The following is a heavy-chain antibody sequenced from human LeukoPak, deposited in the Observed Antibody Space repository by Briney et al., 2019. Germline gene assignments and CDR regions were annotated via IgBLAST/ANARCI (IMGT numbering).Heavy chain of an antibody. CDR1: GFTFSSCG. J-gene: IGHJ4*02. D-gene: IGHD3-22*01. Sequence: GGSLRLSCAGSGFTFSSCGLNWVRQAPGKGLEGVSYISNSGSGIYYADSAKGRFTISRDNAKNSLYLQMNSLRAEDTAVYYGARDPAFYCDSSGYYDYWGQGTLVTVPS. CDR2: ISNSGSGI. CDR3: ARDPAFYCDSSGYYDY. V-gene: IGHV3-48*04.